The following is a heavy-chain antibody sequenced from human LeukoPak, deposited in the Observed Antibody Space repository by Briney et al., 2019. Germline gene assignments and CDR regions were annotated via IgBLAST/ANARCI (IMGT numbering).Heavy chain of an antibody. V-gene: IGHV3-7*01. CDR1: GFTFSNYW. D-gene: IGHD3-3*01. CDR2: IKQEGSEK. J-gene: IGHJ6*03. Sequence: GGSLRLSCAASGFTFSNYWMTWVRQAPGEGREWVADIKQEGSEKLYVTSVRGRFTISRDNAKMSLFLQMSSLRAEDTAVYSCARDNGVVHGVYYMDVWGKGTTVTVS. CDR3: ARDNGVVHGVYYMDV.